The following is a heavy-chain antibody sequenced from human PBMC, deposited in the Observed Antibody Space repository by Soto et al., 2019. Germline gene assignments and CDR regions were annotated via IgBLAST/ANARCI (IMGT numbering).Heavy chain of an antibody. CDR3: ANESDDYGDYGADY. V-gene: IGHV3-33*06. D-gene: IGHD4-17*01. Sequence: PGGSLRLSCAASGFTFSSYGMHWVRQAPGKGLEWVAVIWYDGSNKYYADSVKGRFTISRDNSKNTLYLQMNSLRAEDTAVYYCANESDDYGDYGADYWGQGTLVTVSS. CDR2: IWYDGSNK. J-gene: IGHJ4*02. CDR1: GFTFSSYG.